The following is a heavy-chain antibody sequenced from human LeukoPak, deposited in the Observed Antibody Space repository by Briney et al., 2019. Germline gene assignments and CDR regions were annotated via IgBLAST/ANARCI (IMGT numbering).Heavy chain of an antibody. J-gene: IGHJ4*02. CDR3: ARDPPSLINLDY. CDR1: GYTLSDYY. V-gene: IGHV1-2*02. Sequence: ASVKVSCKASGYTLSDYYMHWVRQAPGQGLEWMGLIHPQSGGTNYAPKFQGRVTMTIDTSINTAYMELISLTSDDTALYYCARDPPSLINLDYWGQGIQVTVSS. CDR2: IHPQSGGT.